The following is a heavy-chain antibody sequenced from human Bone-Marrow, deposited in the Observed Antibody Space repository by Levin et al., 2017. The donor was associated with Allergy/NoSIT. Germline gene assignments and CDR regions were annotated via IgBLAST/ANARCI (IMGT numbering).Heavy chain of an antibody. D-gene: IGHD3-10*01. CDR3: ARVDYNTSSRSFHYFYCWDV. V-gene: IGHV1-8*01. CDR1: GYTFTNYD. J-gene: IGHJ6*03. Sequence: ASVKVSCRASGYTFTNYDIHWVRQATGQGLEWMGWMNPSTGNIGYSQKFQGRVTMTRDTSITTAFMELRNLGSEDTAVYYCARVDYNTSSRSFHYFYCWDVWGTGSTVTVSS. CDR2: MNPSTGNI.